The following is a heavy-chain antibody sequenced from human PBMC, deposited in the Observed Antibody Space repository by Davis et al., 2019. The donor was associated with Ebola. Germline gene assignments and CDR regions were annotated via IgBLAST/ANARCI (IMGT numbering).Heavy chain of an antibody. CDR1: GDSVSSNSAA. V-gene: IGHV6-1*01. J-gene: IGHJ6*02. CDR3: ARMSSSSPGYYYYGMDV. D-gene: IGHD6-6*01. CDR2: TYYRSKWYN. Sequence: HSQTLSLTCAISGDSVSSNSAAWNWIRQSPSRGLEWLGRTYYRSKWYNDYAVSVKSRITINPDTSKNQFSLQLNSVTPEDTAVYYCARMSSSSPGYYYYGMDVWGQGTTVTVSS.